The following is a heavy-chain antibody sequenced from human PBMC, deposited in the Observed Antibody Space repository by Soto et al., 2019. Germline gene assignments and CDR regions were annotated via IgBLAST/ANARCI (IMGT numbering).Heavy chain of an antibody. Sequence: GGSQRLSCGASGFTFSSYAMSWVRQDPGKGLEWVSAISGSGGSTYYADSVKGRFTISRDNSKNTLYLQMNSLRAEDTAVYYCAKVKSAGPDVVVRYYGMDVWGQGTTVTVSS. CDR1: GFTFSSYA. D-gene: IGHD2-15*01. CDR3: AKVKSAGPDVVVRYYGMDV. J-gene: IGHJ6*02. V-gene: IGHV3-23*01. CDR2: ISGSGGST.